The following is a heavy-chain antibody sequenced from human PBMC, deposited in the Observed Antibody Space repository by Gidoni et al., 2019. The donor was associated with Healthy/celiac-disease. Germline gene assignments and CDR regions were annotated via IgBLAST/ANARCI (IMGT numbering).Heavy chain of an antibody. CDR1: GYPFTTAY. V-gene: IGHV1-46*01. Sequence: QVQLVQSGAEVKKPGAAVKVSCKASGYPFTTAYRPWVRQPPGQGLEWMGINNPSGGSTSYAQKFQGRVNMTRDTSTSTVYMELSSLRSEDTAVYYCARTWTPSGWAHTTVVDAFDIWGQGTMVTVSS. J-gene: IGHJ3*02. CDR3: ARTWTPSGWAHTTVVDAFDI. D-gene: IGHD6-19*01. CDR2: NNPSGGST.